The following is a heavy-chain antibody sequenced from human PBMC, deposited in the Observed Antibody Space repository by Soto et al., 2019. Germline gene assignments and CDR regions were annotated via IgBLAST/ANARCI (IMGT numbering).Heavy chain of an antibody. CDR2: IHPSGQPI. J-gene: IGHJ3*01. V-gene: IGHV3-48*03. Sequence: PGGSLRLSCAVSGFTFSSSEMYWVRQAPGKGLECISYIHPSGQPIFYADSVKGRFTISRDNANNSLFLQMNSLRAEDTAVYYCARRASSWGQGTMATVSS. CDR3: ARRASS. CDR1: GFTFSSSE. D-gene: IGHD2-2*01.